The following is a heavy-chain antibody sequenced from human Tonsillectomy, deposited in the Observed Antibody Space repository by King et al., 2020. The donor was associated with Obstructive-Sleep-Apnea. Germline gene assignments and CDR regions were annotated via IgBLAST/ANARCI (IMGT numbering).Heavy chain of an antibody. D-gene: IGHD6-13*01. CDR2: ISYDGNNK. Sequence: QLVQSGGGVVQPGRSLRLSCAASGFTFSSYAMHWVRQAPGKGLEWVAVISYDGNNKYYADSVKGRFTISRDNSKNTLYLQMNSLRGEDTAVYYCARDLTAAADFGMDVWGQGTTVTVSS. CDR3: ARDLTAAADFGMDV. V-gene: IGHV3-30-3*01. CDR1: GFTFSSYA. J-gene: IGHJ6*02.